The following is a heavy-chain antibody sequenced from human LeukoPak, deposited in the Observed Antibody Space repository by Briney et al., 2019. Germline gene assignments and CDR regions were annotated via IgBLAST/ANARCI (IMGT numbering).Heavy chain of an antibody. J-gene: IGHJ3*02. CDR3: ARDQYYYDSSGPFTHAFDI. Sequence: ASVKVSCKASGYTFTSYYMHWVRQAPGQGLEWMGIINPSGGSTSYAQKFQGRVTMTRDTSTSTVYMELSSLRSADTAVYYCARDQYYYDSSGPFTHAFDIWGQGTMVTVSS. CDR2: INPSGGST. CDR1: GYTFTSYY. V-gene: IGHV1-46*01. D-gene: IGHD3-22*01.